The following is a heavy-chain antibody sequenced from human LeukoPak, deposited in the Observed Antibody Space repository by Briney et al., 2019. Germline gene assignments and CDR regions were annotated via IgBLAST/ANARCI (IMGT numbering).Heavy chain of an antibody. Sequence: SETLSLTCTVSGGSISSGSYYWSWIRQPAGKGLEWIGYIYYSGSTYYNPSLKSRVTISVDTSKNQFSLKLSSVTAADTAVYYCARALNNGEDYWGQGTLVTVSS. CDR1: GGSISSGSYY. J-gene: IGHJ4*02. CDR2: IYYSGST. CDR3: ARALNNGEDY. V-gene: IGHV4-61*10. D-gene: IGHD1/OR15-1a*01.